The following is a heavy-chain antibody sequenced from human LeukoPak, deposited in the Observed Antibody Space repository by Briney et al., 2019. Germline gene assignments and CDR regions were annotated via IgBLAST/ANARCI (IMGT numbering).Heavy chain of an antibody. V-gene: IGHV1-46*01. CDR1: GYTFSNYY. CDR3: ARGREVAGTVGY. J-gene: IGHJ4*02. CDR2: IGGST. D-gene: IGHD6-19*01. Sequence: ASVKVSCKASGYTFSNYYIHWVRQAPGQGLEWMGIIGGSTNYAQKFQGRVTMTRDTSTSTVYMELSSLRSEDTAVYYCARGREVAGTVGYWGQGTLVTVSS.